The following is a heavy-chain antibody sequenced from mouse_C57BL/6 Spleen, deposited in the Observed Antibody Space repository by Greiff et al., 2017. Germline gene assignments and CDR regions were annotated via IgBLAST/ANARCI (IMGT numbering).Heavy chain of an antibody. D-gene: IGHD2-5*01. CDR2: ISSGSSTI. V-gene: IGHV5-17*01. J-gene: IGHJ2*01. Sequence: EVKVVDSGGGLVKPGGSLKLSCAASGFTFSDYGMHWVRQAPEKGLEWVAYISSGSSTIYYADTVKGRFTISRDNAKNTLFLQMTSLRSEDTAMYYCARGSNYGLYFDYWGQGTTLTVSS. CDR3: ARGSNYGLYFDY. CDR1: GFTFSDYG.